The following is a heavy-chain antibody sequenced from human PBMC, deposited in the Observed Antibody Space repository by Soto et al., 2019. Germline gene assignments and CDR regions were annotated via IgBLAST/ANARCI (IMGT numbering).Heavy chain of an antibody. CDR1: GGSISSSDW. D-gene: IGHD6-13*01. V-gene: IGHV4-4*02. Sequence: QVQLQESGPGLVKPSGTLSLTCTVSGGSISSSDWWSWVRQPPGKGLEWIGEIYHSGSTNYNPSLKSGVTSPVDKSNNKFSLKLTSVTAADTAIYYGARGIAAAGPRGCFDPWGQGTLVTVSS. J-gene: IGHJ5*02. CDR3: ARGIAAAGPRGCFDP. CDR2: IYHSGST.